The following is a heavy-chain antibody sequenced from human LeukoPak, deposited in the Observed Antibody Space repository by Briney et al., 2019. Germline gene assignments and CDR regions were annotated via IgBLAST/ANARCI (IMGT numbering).Heavy chain of an antibody. V-gene: IGHV4-39*07. Sequence: SETLSLTCTVSGGSISSSSYYWGWIRQPPGKGLEWFGSIYYSGSTYYNPSLKSRVTISVDTSKHQFSLKLSSVTAADTAIYYCARVEEGYGSGRRENYYYYYMDVWGKGTTVTVSS. D-gene: IGHD3-10*01. J-gene: IGHJ6*03. CDR2: IYYSGST. CDR1: GGSISSSSYY. CDR3: ARVEEGYGSGRRENYYYYYMDV.